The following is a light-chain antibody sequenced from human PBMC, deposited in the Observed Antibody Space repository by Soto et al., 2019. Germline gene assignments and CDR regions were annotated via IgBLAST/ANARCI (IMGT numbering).Light chain of an antibody. J-gene: IGKJ2*01. V-gene: IGKV3-15*01. CDR2: GAS. CDR3: QHYNYWPYT. Sequence: EIVMTQSPATLSVSPGERATLACRASQSVSSNLAWYQQKPGQAPRLLIYGASTRATGVPARFSGSGSGTDFTLTISSLQSEDVAVYYCQHYNYWPYTFGQGTKVDIK. CDR1: QSVSSN.